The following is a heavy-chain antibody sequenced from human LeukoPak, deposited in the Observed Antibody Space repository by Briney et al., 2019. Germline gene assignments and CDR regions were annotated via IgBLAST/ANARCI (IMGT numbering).Heavy chain of an antibody. V-gene: IGHV1-24*01. CDR2: FDPEDGET. CDR3: ATDPGVDTAMGDAFDI. D-gene: IGHD5-18*01. Sequence: ASVKVSCKVSGYTLTELSMHWVRQAPGKGLEWMGGFDPEDGETIYAQKFQGRVTMTEDTSTDTAYMELSSLRSEDTAVYYCATDPGVDTAMGDAFDIWGQGTMVTVS. J-gene: IGHJ3*02. CDR1: GYTLTELS.